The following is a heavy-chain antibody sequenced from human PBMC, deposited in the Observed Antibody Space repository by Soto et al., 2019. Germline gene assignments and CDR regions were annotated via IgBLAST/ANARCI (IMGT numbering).Heavy chain of an antibody. D-gene: IGHD1-26*01. Sequence: SGGSLRLSCAASGFTFSNYAMSWVRQAPGKGLEWVSAISDSGGSTYYADSVKGRFTISRDISKNTLYLQMSSLRAEDTALYYCVKGLKWELPLHHWGQGTLVTVSS. J-gene: IGHJ5*02. CDR3: VKGLKWELPLHH. CDR2: ISDSGGST. CDR1: GFTFSNYA. V-gene: IGHV3-23*01.